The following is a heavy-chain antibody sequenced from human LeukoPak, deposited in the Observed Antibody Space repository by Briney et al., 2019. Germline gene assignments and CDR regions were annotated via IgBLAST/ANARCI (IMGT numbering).Heavy chain of an antibody. J-gene: IGHJ6*03. V-gene: IGHV3-23*01. CDR3: ATRAIFGGGDYYYYYYMDV. Sequence: GGSLRLSCAASGFTFSSYAMSWVRQAPGKGLEWVSAISGSGGSTYYADSVKGRFTISRDNSKNTLYLQMNSLRAEDTAVYYCATRAIFGGGDYYYYYYMDVWGKGTTVTVSS. CDR2: ISGSGGST. CDR1: GFTFSSYA. D-gene: IGHD3-3*01.